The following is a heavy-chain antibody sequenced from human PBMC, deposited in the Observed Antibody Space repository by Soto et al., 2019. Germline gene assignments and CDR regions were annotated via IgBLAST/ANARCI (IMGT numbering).Heavy chain of an antibody. V-gene: IGHV3-48*01. Sequence: GGSLRLSCAASGFTFSTYKMNWVRQAPGKGLEWLSYIDTTNIIYQRDSVKGRFTISRDNAKNSLYLQMNSLTAEDSAVYYCARDRDGAGGVFDCWGQGTLVTVSS. CDR2: IDTTNII. CDR3: ARDRDGAGGVFDC. CDR1: GFTFSTYK. D-gene: IGHD1-26*01. J-gene: IGHJ4*02.